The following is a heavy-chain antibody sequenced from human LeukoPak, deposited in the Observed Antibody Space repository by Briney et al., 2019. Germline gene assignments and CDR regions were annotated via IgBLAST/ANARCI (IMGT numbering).Heavy chain of an antibody. J-gene: IGHJ4*02. CDR3: ARGAGSYRPY. CDR1: GFTFNKYW. CDR2: INQDGSQK. V-gene: IGHV3-7*04. Sequence: HAGGSLRLSCADSGFTFNKYWMSWVRQAPGKGLEWMANINQDGSQKYYLDSVKGRFTISRDNAKSSVYLQMNSLRAEDTALYYCARGAGSYRPYWGQGTLVTVSS. D-gene: IGHD3-16*02.